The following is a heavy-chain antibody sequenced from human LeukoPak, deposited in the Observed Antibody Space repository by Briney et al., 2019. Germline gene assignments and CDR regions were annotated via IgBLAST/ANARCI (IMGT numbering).Heavy chain of an antibody. CDR2: ISYDGSNK. CDR1: GFTFSSYA. J-gene: IGHJ4*02. V-gene: IGHV3-30-3*01. Sequence: GRSLRLSCAASGFTFSSYAMHWVRQAPGKGLEWVAVISYDGSNKYYADSVKGRFTISRDNSKNTLYLQMNSLRAEDTAVYYCAGDLLRHMSSGWYVWSSPTLFDYWGQGTLVTVSS. D-gene: IGHD6-19*01. CDR3: AGDLLRHMSSGWYVWSSPTLFDY.